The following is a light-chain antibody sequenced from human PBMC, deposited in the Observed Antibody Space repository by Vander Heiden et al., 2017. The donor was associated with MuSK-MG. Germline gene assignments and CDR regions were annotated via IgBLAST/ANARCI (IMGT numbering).Light chain of an antibody. CDR1: SVINVGISR. Sequence: QAVLTPPSSLSPSPGASASLTFTLHSVINVGISRVYWFQQKPGGPPRFLLNYKSYSDKRQGSGVPSRFSGSKDVSANAGILLISGLHSEDEADYYCMIWYSSTVVFGGGTKLTVL. CDR2: YKSYSDK. V-gene: IGLV5-45*03. J-gene: IGLJ3*02. CDR3: MIWYSSTVV.